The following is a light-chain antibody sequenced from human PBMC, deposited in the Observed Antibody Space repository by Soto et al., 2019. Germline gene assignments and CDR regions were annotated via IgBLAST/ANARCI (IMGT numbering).Light chain of an antibody. CDR2: EVS. Sequence: QSVLTQPASVSGSLGQSITISCTGTSSDIGGYKYVSWYQQHPGKAPKLIIFEVSNRPSGVSDRFSGSNSGNTASLTISGLQAEDEADYHCTSYSRYRVLVFGGGTKVTV. J-gene: IGLJ3*02. V-gene: IGLV2-14*01. CDR3: TSYSRYRVLV. CDR1: SSDIGGYKY.